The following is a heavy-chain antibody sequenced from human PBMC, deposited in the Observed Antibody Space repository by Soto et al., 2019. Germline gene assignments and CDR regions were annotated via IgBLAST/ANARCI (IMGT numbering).Heavy chain of an antibody. J-gene: IGHJ4*02. V-gene: IGHV3-23*01. CDR2: ISGSGYT. D-gene: IGHD3-16*02. Sequence: GGALRLSCAASGFTFSTYAMSWFRQAPRKGLEWVSGISGSGYTYYADSVKGRFTISRDNSKNTLYLQMNNLRAEDTAVYYCATLYDYIWGSYRRPPYYFDYWGQGALVTVSS. CDR1: GFTFSTYA. CDR3: ATLYDYIWGSYRRPPYYFDY.